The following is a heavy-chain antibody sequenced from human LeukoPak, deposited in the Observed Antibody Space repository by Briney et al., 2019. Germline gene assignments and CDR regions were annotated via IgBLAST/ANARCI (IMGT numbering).Heavy chain of an antibody. CDR1: RGSISSGAYW. CDR2: IYYTGNT. J-gene: IGHJ3*02. V-gene: IGHV4-31*03. D-gene: IGHD5-24*01. Sequence: PSETLSLTCTVARGSISSGAYWWTWIRQDPVKGLEWIGYIYYTGNTYYNPSLRSRVHISVDTSKNQFSLNLSSVTAADTAVYFCARHVTISGPYDASDIWGQGTMVTVSP. CDR3: ARHVTISGPYDASDI.